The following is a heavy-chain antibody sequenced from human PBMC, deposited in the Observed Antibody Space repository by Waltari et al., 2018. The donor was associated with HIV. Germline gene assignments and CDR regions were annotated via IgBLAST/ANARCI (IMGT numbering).Heavy chain of an antibody. D-gene: IGHD1-26*01. Sequence: QVQLQESGPGLVRPSQTLSLTCSVSGGSISYNDYYWNWIRQSPRRGLEWIGAIYFTGTTSYNPSLKSRLIISVDRSKNEFSLKLNSVTAADTAMYYCVRADPVGASRLSHFDLWGRGILVDVSA. V-gene: IGHV4-30-4*01. CDR2: IYFTGTT. CDR3: VRADPVGASRLSHFDL. J-gene: IGHJ2*01. CDR1: GGSISYNDYY.